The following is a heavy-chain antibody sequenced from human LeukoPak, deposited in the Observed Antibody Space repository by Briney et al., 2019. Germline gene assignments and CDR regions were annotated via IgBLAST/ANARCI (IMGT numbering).Heavy chain of an antibody. CDR1: GYSISSGYY. CDR2: INHSGST. CDR3: ARTGYCSSTSCYIFRRGNAFDI. Sequence: SETLSLTCAVSGYSISSGYYWGWIRQPPGKGLEWIGEINHSGSTNYNPSLKSRVTISVDTSKNQFSLKLSSVTAADTAVYYCARTGYCSSTSCYIFRRGNAFDIWGQGTMVTVSS. V-gene: IGHV4-38-2*01. D-gene: IGHD2-2*02. J-gene: IGHJ3*02.